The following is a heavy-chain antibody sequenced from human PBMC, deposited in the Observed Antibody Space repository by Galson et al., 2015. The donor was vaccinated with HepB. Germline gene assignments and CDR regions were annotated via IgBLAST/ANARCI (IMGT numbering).Heavy chain of an antibody. Sequence: SLRLSCAASGFTFSNYAMSWVRQAPGKGLEWVGRIKSKTAGGTTDYATPVKGRFTISRDDSKNTLYLQMTSLKTEDTAVYYCTTEKLGGWYFGGQGTLVTVSS. J-gene: IGHJ4*02. V-gene: IGHV3-15*01. CDR1: GFTFSNYA. CDR2: IKSKTAGGTT. D-gene: IGHD6-19*01. CDR3: TTEKLGGWYF.